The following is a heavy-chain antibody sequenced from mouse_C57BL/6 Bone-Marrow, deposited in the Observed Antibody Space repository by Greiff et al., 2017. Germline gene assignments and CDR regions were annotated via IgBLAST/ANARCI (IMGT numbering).Heavy chain of an antibody. CDR3: TTWGGSSLGYAMDY. V-gene: IGHV14-4*01. Sequence: EVQLQQSGAELVRPGASVKLSCTASGFNIKDDYMHWVKQRPEQGLEWIGWIDPENGDTEYASKFQGKATITAETSSNTAYLQLSSLTSEDTAVYYCTTWGGSSLGYAMDYWGQGTSVTVSS. D-gene: IGHD1-1*01. J-gene: IGHJ4*01. CDR2: IDPENGDT. CDR1: GFNIKDDY.